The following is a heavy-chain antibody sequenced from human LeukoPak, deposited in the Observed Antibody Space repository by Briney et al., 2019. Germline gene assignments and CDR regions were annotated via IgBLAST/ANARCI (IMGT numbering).Heavy chain of an antibody. J-gene: IGHJ6*04. CDR2: MNPNSGDT. D-gene: IGHD4-11*01. V-gene: IGHV1-8*03. CDR1: GYTFIAYD. CDR3: AWGLDYSNFMDV. Sequence: ASVKVSCKASGYTFIAYDINWVRQATGQGLEWMGWMNPNSGDTGYAQKFQGRVTITRDTSISTAYMELSSLRSEDTAVYYCAWGLDYSNFMDVWGTRTTVTVSS.